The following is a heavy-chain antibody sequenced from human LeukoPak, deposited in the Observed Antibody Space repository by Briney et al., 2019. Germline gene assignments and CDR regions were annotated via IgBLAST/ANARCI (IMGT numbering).Heavy chain of an antibody. CDR3: ARHRRHYDILTGYQLHFDY. CDR2: IYYSSST. CDR1: GGSISSISYY. J-gene: IGHJ4*02. V-gene: IGHV4-39*01. Sequence: PSETLSLTCTVSGGSISSISYYWGWIRQPPGKGLEWIGSIYYSSSTYYNPSLKSPVTISVDTSKNQFSLKLSSVTAADTAVYYCARHRRHYDILTGYQLHFDYWGQGTLVTVSS. D-gene: IGHD3-9*01.